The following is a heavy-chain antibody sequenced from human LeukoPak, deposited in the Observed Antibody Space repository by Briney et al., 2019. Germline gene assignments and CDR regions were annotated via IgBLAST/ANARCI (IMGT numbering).Heavy chain of an antibody. J-gene: IGHJ4*02. CDR3: ARGPPYYGSGSRFDY. CDR1: GGSISSYY. CDR2: IYTSGST. Sequence: RSSETLSLTCTVSGGSISSYYWNWVRQPAGKGLEWIGRIYTSGSTKYNPSLKSRVTMSVDTSKNQFSLKLTSVTAADTAVYYCARGPPYYGSGSRFDYWGQGTLVTVSS. V-gene: IGHV4-4*07. D-gene: IGHD3-10*01.